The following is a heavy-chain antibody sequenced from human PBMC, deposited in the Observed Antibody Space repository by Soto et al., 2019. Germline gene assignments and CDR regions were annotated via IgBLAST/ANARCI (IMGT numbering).Heavy chain of an antibody. CDR3: AKDGDSSGWYLIGPMYYYGMDV. V-gene: IGHV3-30*18. J-gene: IGHJ6*02. D-gene: IGHD6-19*01. CDR1: GFTFSSYG. Sequence: QVQLVESGGGVVQPGRSLRLSCAASGFTFSSYGMHWVRQAPGKGLEWVAVISYDGSNKYYADSVKGRFTISRDNSKNXRYSQXXSLRAEDTAVYYCAKDGDSSGWYLIGPMYYYGMDVWGQGTTVTVSS. CDR2: ISYDGSNK.